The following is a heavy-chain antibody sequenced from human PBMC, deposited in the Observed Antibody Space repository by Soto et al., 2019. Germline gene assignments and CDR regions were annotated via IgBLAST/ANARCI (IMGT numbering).Heavy chain of an antibody. CDR3: ARGINGISHPDPSDL. D-gene: IGHD2-8*01. CDR1: GYTFTGYW. CDR2: IYPGDSDT. Sequence: GESLKISCQGSGYTFTGYWIGWVRQMSGEGLEWMGIIYPGDSDTRYSPSFRGQVTISADKSLSTAYLQWRSLKASDTALYFCARGINGISHPDPSDLWGEGTMVPVYS. V-gene: IGHV5-51*01. J-gene: IGHJ5*02.